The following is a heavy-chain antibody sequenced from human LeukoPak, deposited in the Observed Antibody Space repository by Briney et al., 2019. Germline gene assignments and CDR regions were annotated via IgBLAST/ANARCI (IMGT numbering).Heavy chain of an antibody. D-gene: IGHD3-10*01. V-gene: IGHV4-59*08. CDR3: ASMVRGAPDKYYGMAV. J-gene: IGHJ6*04. CDR1: GGSISSYY. CDR2: IYYSGST. Sequence: SETLSLTCTVSGGSISSYYGSWIRQPPGKGLEWIGYIYYSGSTNYSPSLKSRVTISVDTSKNQSSLKLSSVTAADTAVYYCASMVRGAPDKYYGMAVWGEGTTVTVHS.